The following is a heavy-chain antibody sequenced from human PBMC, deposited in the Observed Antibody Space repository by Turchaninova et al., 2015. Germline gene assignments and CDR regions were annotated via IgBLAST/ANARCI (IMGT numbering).Heavy chain of an antibody. D-gene: IGHD3-3*01. CDR1: GYSISRGYY. V-gene: IGHV4-38-2*01. J-gene: IGHJ3*02. CDR2: IYHSGST. CDR3: ARATTIFGVVNDAFDI. Sequence: QVQLRGSGPGLGKPSEDLCLPSAVSGYSISRGYYGGWTRHPQGKGLEWIGNIYHSGSTYYNPSLKSRVTISVDTSKNQFSLKLSSVTAADTAVYYCARATTIFGVVNDAFDIWGQGTMVTVSS.